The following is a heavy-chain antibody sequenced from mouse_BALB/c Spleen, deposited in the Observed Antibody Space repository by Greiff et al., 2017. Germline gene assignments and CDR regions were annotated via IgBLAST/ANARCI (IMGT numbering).Heavy chain of an antibody. J-gene: IGHJ3*01. CDR3: AMNYCRYDERTAWFAY. CDR1: GFSLTGYG. V-gene: IGHV2-6-7*01. CDR2: IWGDGST. Sequence: VKLVESGPGLVAPSQSLSITCTVSGFSLTGYGVNWVRQPPGKGLEWLGMIWGDGSTDYNSALKSRLSISKDNSKSQVFLKMNSLQTDDTARYYCAMNYCRYDERTAWFAYWGQGTLVTVSA. D-gene: IGHD2-14*01.